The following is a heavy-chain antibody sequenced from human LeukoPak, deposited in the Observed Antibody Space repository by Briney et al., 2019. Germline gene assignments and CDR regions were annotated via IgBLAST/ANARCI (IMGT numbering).Heavy chain of an antibody. CDR2: INTNTGNP. CDR3: ARTMVTTIVDY. D-gene: IGHD4-17*01. J-gene: IGHJ4*02. CDR1: GYTFTNYA. Sequence: ASVKVSCKASGYTFTNYALNWVRQAPGQGLEWMGWINTNTGNPTYAQGLTGRFVFSLDTSVSTAYLQISSLKAEDTAVYYRARTMVTTIVDYWGQGTLVTVSS. V-gene: IGHV7-4-1*02.